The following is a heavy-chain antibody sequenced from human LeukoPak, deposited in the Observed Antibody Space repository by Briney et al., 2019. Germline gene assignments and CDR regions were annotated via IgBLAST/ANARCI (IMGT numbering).Heavy chain of an antibody. CDR2: IYYSGST. CDR1: GGSISSSSYY. V-gene: IGHV4-39*01. D-gene: IGHD3-3*01. J-gene: IGHJ3*02. CDR3: ARHQGIQLRTIFGVVIPDAFDI. Sequence: KTSETLSLTCTVSGGSISSSSYYWGWIRQPPGKGLEWIGSIYYSGSTYYNPSLKSRVTISVDTSKNQFSLKLSSVTAADTAVYYCARHQGIQLRTIFGVVIPDAFDIWGQGTMVTVSS.